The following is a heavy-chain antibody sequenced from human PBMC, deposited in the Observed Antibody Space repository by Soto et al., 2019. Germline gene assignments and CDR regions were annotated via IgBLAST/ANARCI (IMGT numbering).Heavy chain of an antibody. CDR1: GDTFTGHA. V-gene: IGHV1-69*01. J-gene: IGHJ6*02. Sequence: QVQLVQSGAEVKKPGSSVRVSCKASGDTFTGHAITWVRQAPAQGLEWLGVITPLLGTANYAPNFQGRVTITADDSATTTFLDLTSLKFDDTAVYYCARLRLEPEGANIPLMFGPDVWGQGTTVTVSS. D-gene: IGHD3-10*02. CDR2: ITPLLGTA. CDR3: ARLRLEPEGANIPLMFGPDV.